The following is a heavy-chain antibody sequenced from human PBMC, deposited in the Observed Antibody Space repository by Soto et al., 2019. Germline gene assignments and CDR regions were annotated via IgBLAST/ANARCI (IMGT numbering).Heavy chain of an antibody. J-gene: IGHJ4*02. Sequence: PGGSLRLSGAASGFTFSNAWMSWFRQAPGKGLEWVARIKSKTDGGTTDYAARVKGSFTISRDDSKNTLYLQMNSLKTEDTAVYYCTTDSSSTLESFDYWGQGTLVTVSS. D-gene: IGHD6-6*01. CDR3: TTDSSSTLESFDY. CDR2: IKSKTDGGTT. CDR1: GFTFSNAW. V-gene: IGHV3-15*01.